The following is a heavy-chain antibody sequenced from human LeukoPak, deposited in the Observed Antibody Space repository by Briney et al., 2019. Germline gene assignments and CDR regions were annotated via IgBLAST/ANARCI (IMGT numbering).Heavy chain of an antibody. Sequence: GSLRLSCAASGFTFSNYAMSWVRQAPGKGLEWVSSISSSSSYIYYADSVKGRFTISRDNAKNSLYLQMNSLRAEDTAVYYCARFGELLAFDPWGQGTLVTVSS. CDR1: GFTFSNYA. CDR3: ARFGELLAFDP. D-gene: IGHD3-10*01. CDR2: ISSSSSYI. V-gene: IGHV3-21*01. J-gene: IGHJ5*02.